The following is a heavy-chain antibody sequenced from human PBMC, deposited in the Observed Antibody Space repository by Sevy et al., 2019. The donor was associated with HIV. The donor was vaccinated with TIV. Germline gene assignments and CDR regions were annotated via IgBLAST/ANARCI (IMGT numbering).Heavy chain of an antibody. J-gene: IGHJ4*02. D-gene: IGHD3-22*01. CDR1: GFTFSRYW. Sequence: GGSLRLSCAASGFTFSRYWMHWVRQVPGKGLVWVSRINSDGSSTSYADSVRGRFTISRDNAKNTLYLQMNSLRAEDTAVYYCARKYSSGLDCWGQGTLVTVSS. V-gene: IGHV3-74*01. CDR3: ARKYSSGLDC. CDR2: INSDGSST.